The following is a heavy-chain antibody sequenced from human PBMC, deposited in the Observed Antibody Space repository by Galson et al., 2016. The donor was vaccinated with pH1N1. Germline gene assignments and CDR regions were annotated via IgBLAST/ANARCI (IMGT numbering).Heavy chain of an antibody. CDR1: RFTFSDYY. CDR3: ARCDYHDVALDRFYFDY. CDR2: ISNSGGSI. D-gene: IGHD4-17*01. J-gene: IGHJ4*02. V-gene: IGHV3-11*01. Sequence: SLRLSCAASRFTFSDYYMSWIRQAPGKGLEWVSYISNSGGSIYYADSVEGRFTISRDNAKNSLYLQMNSLSAEDTAVYYCARCDYHDVALDRFYFDYWGQGTLVTVSS.